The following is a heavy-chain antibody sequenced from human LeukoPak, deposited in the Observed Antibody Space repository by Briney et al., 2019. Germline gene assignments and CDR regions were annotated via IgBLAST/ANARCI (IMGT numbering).Heavy chain of an antibody. Sequence: ASVKVSCKASGYTFTNYDINWVRQATGQGLEWMGWMNPNSGNTGYAQKFQGRVTMTRNTSISTAYMELSSLRSEDTAVYYCARDRFYDGDAFDIWGQGTMVTVSP. J-gene: IGHJ3*02. CDR3: ARDRFYDGDAFDI. V-gene: IGHV1-8*01. CDR1: GYTFTNYD. D-gene: IGHD3-22*01. CDR2: MNPNSGNT.